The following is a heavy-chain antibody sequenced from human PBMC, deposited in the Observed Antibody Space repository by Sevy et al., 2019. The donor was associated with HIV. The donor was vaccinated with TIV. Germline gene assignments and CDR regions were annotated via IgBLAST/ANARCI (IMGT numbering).Heavy chain of an antibody. V-gene: IGHV3-23*01. CDR1: GFTLGSYT. CDR3: AKTLQKLPFHPHYFDY. D-gene: IGHD2-21*02. CDR2: ISAPGGST. J-gene: IGHJ4*02. Sequence: GGSLRLSCAASGFTLGSYTMNWVRQAPGEGLEWVASISAPGGSTYYADSVKGRFTISRDVSKGLLYLQMNSLTAEDTAIFYCAKTLQKLPFHPHYFDYWGQGTLVTVSS.